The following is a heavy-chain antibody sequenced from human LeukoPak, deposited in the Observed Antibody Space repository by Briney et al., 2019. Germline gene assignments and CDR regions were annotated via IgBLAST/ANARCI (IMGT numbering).Heavy chain of an antibody. V-gene: IGHV4-4*07. D-gene: IGHD3-22*01. CDR1: GGSISSYY. Sequence: SETLSLTCTVSGGSISSYYWSWIRQPAGKGLEWIGRIYTSGSTNYNPSLKSRVTMSVDTSKNQFSLKLSSVTAADTAVYYCARASYYYDSSGYPPYYYMDVWGKGTTVTISS. J-gene: IGHJ6*03. CDR3: ARASYYYDSSGYPPYYYMDV. CDR2: IYTSGST.